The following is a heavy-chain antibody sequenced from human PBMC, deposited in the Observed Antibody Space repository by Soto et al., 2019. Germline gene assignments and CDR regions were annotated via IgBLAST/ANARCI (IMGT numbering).Heavy chain of an antibody. CDR3: ASKDIALAGFFDY. Sequence: PSETLSLTCTVSGGSISSYYWSWIRQPPGKGLEWIGYIYYSGSTNYNPSLKSRVTISVDTSKNQFSLKLSSVTAADTAVYYCASKDIALAGFFDYWGQGILVTVSS. CDR1: GGSISSYY. CDR2: IYYSGST. J-gene: IGHJ4*02. V-gene: IGHV4-59*01. D-gene: IGHD6-19*01.